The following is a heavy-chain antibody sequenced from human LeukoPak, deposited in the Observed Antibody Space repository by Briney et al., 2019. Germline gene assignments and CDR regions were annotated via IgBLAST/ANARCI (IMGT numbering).Heavy chain of an antibody. J-gene: IGHJ4*02. D-gene: IGHD3-10*01. CDR2: IYYGGST. CDR1: GGSISSNSYY. CDR3: ARTRYYYNSRSYGAPYYFDY. Sequence: SETLSLTCAVSGGSISSNSYYWGWIRQPPGKGLEWIGSIYYGGSTYYNPSLKSRVTISVDTSKNQFSLKLSSVTAADTAVYYCARTRYYYNSRSYGAPYYFDYWGQGTLVTVSS. V-gene: IGHV4-39*01.